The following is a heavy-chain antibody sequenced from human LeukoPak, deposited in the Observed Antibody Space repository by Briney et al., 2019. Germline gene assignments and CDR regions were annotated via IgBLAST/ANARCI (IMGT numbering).Heavy chain of an antibody. CDR2: INAGNGNT. CDR1: GYTFASYD. CDR3: ARVLTTVTTIAGYGMDV. V-gene: IGHV1-3*01. D-gene: IGHD4-17*01. J-gene: IGHJ6*02. Sequence: ASVKVSGTASGYTFASYDINWVRQATGQRLEWMGWINAGNGNTKYSQKFQGRVTITRDTSASTAYMELSSLRSEDTAVYYCARVLTTVTTIAGYGMDVWGQGTTVTVSS.